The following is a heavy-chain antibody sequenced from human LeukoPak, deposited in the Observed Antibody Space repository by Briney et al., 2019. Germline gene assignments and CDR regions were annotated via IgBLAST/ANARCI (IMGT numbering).Heavy chain of an antibody. CDR3: ARESCSGGSCYSFGLGAFDI. CDR2: INPNSGGT. D-gene: IGHD2-15*01. Sequence: ASVKVSCKASGYTFTGYYMHWARQAPGQGLEWMGWINPNSGGTNYAQKFQGWVTMTRDTSISTAYMELSRLRSDDTAVYYCARESCSGGSCYSFGLGAFDIWGQGTMVTVSS. J-gene: IGHJ3*02. CDR1: GYTFTGYY. V-gene: IGHV1-2*04.